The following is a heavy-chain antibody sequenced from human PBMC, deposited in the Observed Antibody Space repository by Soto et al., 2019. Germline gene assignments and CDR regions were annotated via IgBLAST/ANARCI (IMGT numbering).Heavy chain of an antibody. J-gene: IGHJ4*02. CDR1: GGSISSGGSY. CDR2: IFYSDSF. CDR3: ARAPETPPIFGVVRPYFFDF. D-gene: IGHD3-3*01. Sequence: QVQLQESGPGLVKSSQTLSLTCTVSGGSISSGGSYWSWIRQRPGKGLAWIGYIFYSDSFYYTPSLKGRVVILSDTSKNQFTLKLSSVTDADTAVYYCARAPETPPIFGVVRPYFFDFWGQGTLVTVSS. V-gene: IGHV4-31*03.